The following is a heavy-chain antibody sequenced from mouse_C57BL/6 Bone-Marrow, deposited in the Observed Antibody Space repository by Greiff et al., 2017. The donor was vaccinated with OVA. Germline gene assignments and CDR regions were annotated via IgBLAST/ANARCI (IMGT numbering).Heavy chain of an antibody. J-gene: IGHJ4*01. D-gene: IGHD2-2*01. CDR1: GFTFSDYG. CDR2: ISRGSSTI. V-gene: IGHV5-17*01. CDR3: ERRLLWLRAYYYAMDY. Sequence: VMLLQSGAGLVKPGASLKLSCAASGFTFSDYGMHWVRQAPEQGLEWVAYISRGSSTIYYADTVKGRFTIPRDNAKNTPFLQMTSLRSEDTAMDYCERRLLWLRAYYYAMDYWGQGTSVTVSS.